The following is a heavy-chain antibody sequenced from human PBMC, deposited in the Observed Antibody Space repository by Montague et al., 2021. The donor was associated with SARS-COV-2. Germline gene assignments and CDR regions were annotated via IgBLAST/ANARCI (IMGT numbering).Heavy chain of an antibody. CDR3: ARIRDYDILTGSYSGFDY. J-gene: IGHJ4*02. Sequence: PALVKPTQTLTLTCTFSGFSLSTSGMCVSWIRQPPGKALEWLALIDWDDDKYYSTSLKTRLTISKDTSKNQVVLTMTNTDLVDTATYYCARIRDYDILTGSYSGFDYWGQGTLVTVSS. D-gene: IGHD3-9*01. CDR1: GFSLSTSGMC. V-gene: IGHV2-70*01. CDR2: IDWDDDK.